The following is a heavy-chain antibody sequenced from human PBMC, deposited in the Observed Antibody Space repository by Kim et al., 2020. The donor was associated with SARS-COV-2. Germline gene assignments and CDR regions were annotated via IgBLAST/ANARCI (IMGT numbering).Heavy chain of an antibody. D-gene: IGHD3-3*01. J-gene: IGHJ4*02. CDR2: ISYTTST. V-gene: IGHV4-39*02. Sequence: SETLSLTCTVSGVSVSSPTVYWAWIRQPPGKGLEWIGSISYTTSTYYNPSLKSRVAISLDTSKNHFSLTLGSVTAADTAVYYCASGWRGDYGGDHWGQGTLVTVSS. CDR1: GVSVSSPTVY. CDR3: ASGWRGDYGGDH.